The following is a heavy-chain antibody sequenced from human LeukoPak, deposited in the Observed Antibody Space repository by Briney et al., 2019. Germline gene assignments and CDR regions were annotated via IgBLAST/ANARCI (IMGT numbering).Heavy chain of an antibody. CDR3: ARRVDTVTIDY. J-gene: IGHJ4*02. CDR2: IYPGDSDT. Sequence: GESLKISCKGSGYNFTSYWIGWVRLMPGKGLEWMGIIYPGDSDTRYSPSFQGPVTISADKSISTAYLQWSSLKASDTAMYYCARRVDTVTIDYWGQGTLVTVSS. CDR1: GYNFTSYW. V-gene: IGHV5-51*01. D-gene: IGHD4-11*01.